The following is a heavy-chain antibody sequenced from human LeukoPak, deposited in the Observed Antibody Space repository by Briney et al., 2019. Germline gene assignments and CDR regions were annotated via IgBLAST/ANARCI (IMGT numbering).Heavy chain of an antibody. Sequence: ASVKVSCKAPGGTFSSYAISWVRQAPGQGLEWMGGTIPIFGTANYAQKFQGRVTITADKSTSTAYMELSSLRSEDTAVYYCARAGWIQLWSQPHYFDCWGQGTLVTVSS. CDR3: ARAGWIQLWSQPHYFDC. CDR1: GGTFSSYA. D-gene: IGHD5-18*01. V-gene: IGHV1-69*06. CDR2: TIPIFGTA. J-gene: IGHJ4*02.